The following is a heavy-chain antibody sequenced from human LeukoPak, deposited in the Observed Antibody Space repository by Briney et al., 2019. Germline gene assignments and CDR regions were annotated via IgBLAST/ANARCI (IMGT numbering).Heavy chain of an antibody. CDR1: GYTFTGYY. Sequence: ASVKVSCEASGYTFTGYYMHWVRQAPGQGLEWMGWINPNSGGTNYAQKFQGWVTMTRDTSISTAYMELSRLRSDDTAVYYCARARDGYILDYWGQGTLVTVSS. CDR3: ARARDGYILDY. V-gene: IGHV1-2*04. D-gene: IGHD5-24*01. J-gene: IGHJ4*02. CDR2: INPNSGGT.